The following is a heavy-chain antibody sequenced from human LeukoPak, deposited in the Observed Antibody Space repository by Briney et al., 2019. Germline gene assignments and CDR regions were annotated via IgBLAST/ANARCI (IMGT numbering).Heavy chain of an antibody. J-gene: IGHJ5*02. CDR2: TFPGDSYT. CDR1: GYNFTPYW. CDR3: ARLPYCGGDCYPNWFDT. Sequence: GESLKISCKGSGYNFTPYWIVWVRQMPGKGLEWMGITFPGDSYTIYSPSFQGQVTISVDKSISTAYLQWSSLKASDIAMYYCARLPYCGGDCYPNWFDTWGQGTLVTVSS. D-gene: IGHD2-21*02. V-gene: IGHV5-51*01.